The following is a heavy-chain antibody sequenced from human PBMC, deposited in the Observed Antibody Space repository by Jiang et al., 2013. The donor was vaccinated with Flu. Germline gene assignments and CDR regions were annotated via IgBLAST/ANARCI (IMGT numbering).Heavy chain of an antibody. V-gene: IGHV1-18*01. D-gene: IGHD1-26*01. CDR1: GYTFSSFG. Sequence: SGAEVKKPGASVKVSCKASGYTFSSFGLNWVRQAPGQGLEWMGWISPNKGNTKYAQKFQGRVTMTTDTSTSTAYMELRSLRSDDTAVYYCARGGGSYRYFLHWGQGTLVTVAS. J-gene: IGHJ1*01. CDR3: ARGGGSYRYFLH. CDR2: ISPNKGNT.